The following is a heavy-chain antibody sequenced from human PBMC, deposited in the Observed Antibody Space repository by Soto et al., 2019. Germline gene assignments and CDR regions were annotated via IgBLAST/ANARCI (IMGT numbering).Heavy chain of an antibody. CDR3: AHVFTSLAPFDP. D-gene: IGHD3-10*02. CDR1: GFSLNTRGVG. Sequence: SGPTLVNPTQTLTLTCTFSGFSLNTRGVGVGWIRQPPGKALEWLALISWDGEKRYSPSLKSRLTITKDTSKSQVVLTMTNMDPVDTATYYCAHVFTSLAPFDPWGRGTLVTVSS. J-gene: IGHJ5*02. V-gene: IGHV2-5*02. CDR2: ISWDGEK.